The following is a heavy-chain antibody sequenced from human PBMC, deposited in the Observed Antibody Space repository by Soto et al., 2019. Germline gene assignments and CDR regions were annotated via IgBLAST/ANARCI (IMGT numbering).Heavy chain of an antibody. CDR2: IYWDDDK. Sequence: QITLNESGPTQVKPRQTLTLTCTVSGFSLTTSGVGVGWCRQSPGKAPEWLALIYWDDDKGYRPSLKSRLTITKDTTKNQVVLTMADLEPADTATYCCAQRVVRTVFGLVTTTAIYFDSWGQGTPVAVSS. J-gene: IGHJ4*02. CDR1: GFSLTTSGVG. CDR3: AQRVVRTVFGLVTTTAIYFDS. D-gene: IGHD3-3*01. V-gene: IGHV2-5*02.